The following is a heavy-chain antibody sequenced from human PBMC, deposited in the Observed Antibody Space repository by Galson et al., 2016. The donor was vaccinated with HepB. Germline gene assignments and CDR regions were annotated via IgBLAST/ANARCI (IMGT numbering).Heavy chain of an antibody. CDR2: ISYGGPTQ. CDR1: GFSFSRFA. D-gene: IGHD3-10*01. CDR3: AKDRRSSGSYQSAIYWYHYGMDV. V-gene: IGHV3-30*02. Sequence: SLRLSCAASGFSFSRFAMHWVRQAPGKGLEWVALISYGGPTQFYADSLKGRFTISRDNSKNTLYLHMKSLTSADTAVYYCAKDRRSSGSYQSAIYWYHYGMDVWGQGATVTVSS. J-gene: IGHJ6*02.